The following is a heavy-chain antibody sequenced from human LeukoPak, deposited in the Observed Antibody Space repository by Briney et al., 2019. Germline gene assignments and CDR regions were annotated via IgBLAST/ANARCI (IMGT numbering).Heavy chain of an antibody. D-gene: IGHD3-10*01. Sequence: SETLSLTCTVSGGSISSYYWSWIRQPPGKGLEWIGYIYHSGSTYYNPSLKSRVTISVDRSKNQFSLKLSSVTAADTAVYYCARDMWFGGPFDPWGQGALVTVSS. CDR3: ARDMWFGGPFDP. V-gene: IGHV4-59*12. CDR2: IYHSGST. CDR1: GGSISSYY. J-gene: IGHJ5*02.